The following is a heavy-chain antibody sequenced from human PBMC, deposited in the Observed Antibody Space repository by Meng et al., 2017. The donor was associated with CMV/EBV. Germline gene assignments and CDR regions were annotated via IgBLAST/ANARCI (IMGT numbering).Heavy chain of an antibody. V-gene: IGHV3-72*01. CDR2: AKNTPNSYDV. CDR3: VRNTNAAFDI. J-gene: IGHJ3*02. Sequence: GGPLRLSFATYGFTLSAHYMAWVRQSPGKGLEWVARAKNTPNSYDVEYAASVKGRFTVSRDDSRKSVHLQMNNLRTEDTDVYYCVRNTNAAFDIWGRGTMVTVSS. D-gene: IGHD2-8*01. CDR1: GFTLSAHY.